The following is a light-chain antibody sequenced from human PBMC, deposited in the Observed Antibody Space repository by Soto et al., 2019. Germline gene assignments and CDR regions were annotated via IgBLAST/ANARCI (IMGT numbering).Light chain of an antibody. V-gene: IGLV2-14*01. CDR3: SSYTSSSTPNYV. J-gene: IGLJ1*01. CDR1: SSDVGGYNY. CDR2: DVS. Sequence: QSVLTQPASVSGFPGQSITISCTGTSSDVGGYNYVSWYQQHPGKAPKLMIYDVSNRPSGVSNRFSGSKSGNTASLTISGLQAEDEADYYCSSYTSSSTPNYVFGNGTKVTVL.